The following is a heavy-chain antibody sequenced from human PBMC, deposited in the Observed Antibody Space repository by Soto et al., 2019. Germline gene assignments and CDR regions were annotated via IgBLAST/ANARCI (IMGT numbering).Heavy chain of an antibody. J-gene: IGHJ4*02. D-gene: IGHD1-26*01. V-gene: IGHV3-53*01. CDR1: GFNVNSNY. CDR3: ARKWELDS. Sequence: PGGSLRLSCAASGFNVNSNYINWVRQAPGKGLEWVSVIYDGGSMYYADSVKGRFTISRDNSKNTVYLQMNSLRAEDTAMYYCARKWELDSWGQGTPVTVSS. CDR2: IYDGGSM.